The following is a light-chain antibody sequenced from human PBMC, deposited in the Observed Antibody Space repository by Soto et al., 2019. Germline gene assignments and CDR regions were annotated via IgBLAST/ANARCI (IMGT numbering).Light chain of an antibody. J-gene: IGKJ1*01. CDR1: QSIGRY. Sequence: RFVPPGERAALPCRASQSIGRYLAWYREKPGQGPRILIYDASSRATGTPERIGSRGAGAACTRTINRQEHEDVVLDSYQQYDSSTPTFGQGTKVDIK. CDR2: DAS. CDR3: QQYDSSTPT. V-gene: IGKV3-20*01.